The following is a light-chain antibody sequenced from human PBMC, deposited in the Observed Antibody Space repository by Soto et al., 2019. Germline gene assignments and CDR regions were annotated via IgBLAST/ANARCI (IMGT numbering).Light chain of an antibody. CDR2: DVS. V-gene: IGLV2-14*01. CDR3: SSYTSSSTLYV. Sequence: QYALTQPASVSGSPGQSITISCTGTSDHVGGYNYVSWYQQHPGKAPKLMIYDVSNRPSGVSNRFSGSKSGNTASLTISGLQAEDEADYYCSSYTSSSTLYVFGTGTKVTAL. J-gene: IGLJ1*01. CDR1: SDHVGGYNY.